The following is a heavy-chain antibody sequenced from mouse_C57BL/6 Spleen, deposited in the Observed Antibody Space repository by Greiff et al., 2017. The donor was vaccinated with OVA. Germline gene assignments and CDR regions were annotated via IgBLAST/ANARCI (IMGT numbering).Heavy chain of an antibody. CDR2: ISSGRSTI. CDR3: ARGGYDYDGDWYFDV. CDR1: GFTFSDYG. V-gene: IGHV5-17*01. Sequence: EVHLVESGGGLVKPGGSLKLSCAASGFTFSDYGMHWVRQAPEKGLEWVAYISSGRSTIYYADTVKGRFTISRDNAKNTLFLQMTSLRSEDTAMYYCARGGYDYDGDWYFDVWGTGTTVTVSS. J-gene: IGHJ1*03. D-gene: IGHD2-4*01.